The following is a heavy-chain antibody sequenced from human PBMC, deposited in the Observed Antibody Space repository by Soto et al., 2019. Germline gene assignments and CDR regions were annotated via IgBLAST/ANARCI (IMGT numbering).Heavy chain of an antibody. CDR3: AKDRITIFGVAPPADYYYGMDV. V-gene: IGHV3-23*01. D-gene: IGHD3-3*01. J-gene: IGHJ6*02. CDR2: ISGSGGST. CDR1: GFTFSSYA. Sequence: GSLRLSCAASGFTFSSYAMSWVRQAPGKGLEWVSAISGSGGSTYYADSVKGRFTISRDNSKNTLYLQMNSLRAEDTAVYYCAKDRITIFGVAPPADYYYGMDVWGQGTTVTVSS.